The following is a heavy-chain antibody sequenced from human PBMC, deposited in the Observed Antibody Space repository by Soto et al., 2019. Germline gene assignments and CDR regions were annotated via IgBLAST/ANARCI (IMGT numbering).Heavy chain of an antibody. CDR3: ARRWSGTDY. CDR2: VHYSGTT. V-gene: IGHV4-59*01. Sequence: RLPATLSLTCTVSGGSIGHYYWNWIRQPPGKGLEWIAYVHYSGTTSYNPSLQSRVTVSLDTSNNQFSLTLSSVTAADTAVYYCARRWSGTDYWGQGTRVTVS. D-gene: IGHD3-10*01. J-gene: IGHJ4*02. CDR1: GGSIGHYY.